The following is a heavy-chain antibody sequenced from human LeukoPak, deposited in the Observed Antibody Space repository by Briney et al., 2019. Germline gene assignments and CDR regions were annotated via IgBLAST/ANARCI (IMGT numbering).Heavy chain of an antibody. D-gene: IGHD1-1*01. Sequence: ASVKVSCKASGYTFTSYYMHWVRQAPGQGLEWMRIINPSGGSTSYAQKFQGRVTMTNDMSTSTVYMELSSLRSEDTAVYYCARDFGYNWKANWFDPWGQGTLVTVS. J-gene: IGHJ5*02. V-gene: IGHV1-46*01. CDR1: GYTFTSYY. CDR3: ARDFGYNWKANWFDP. CDR2: INPSGGST.